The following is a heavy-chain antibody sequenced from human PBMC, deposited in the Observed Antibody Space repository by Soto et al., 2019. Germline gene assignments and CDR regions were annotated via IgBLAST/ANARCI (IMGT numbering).Heavy chain of an antibody. CDR3: TRAQGGIVVVPAANGDY. CDR1: GFTFGDYA. Sequence: EVQLVESGGGLVQPGRSLRLSYTASGFTFGDYAMSWFRQAPGKGLEWVGFIRSKAYGGTTEYAASVKGRFTISRDDSKSIAYLQMNSLKTEDTAVYYCTRAQGGIVVVPAANGDYWGQGTLVTVSS. CDR2: IRSKAYGGTT. D-gene: IGHD2-2*01. V-gene: IGHV3-49*03. J-gene: IGHJ4*02.